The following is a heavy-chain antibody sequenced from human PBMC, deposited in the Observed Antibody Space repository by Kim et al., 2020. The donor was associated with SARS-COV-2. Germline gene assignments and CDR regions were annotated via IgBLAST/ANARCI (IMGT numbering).Heavy chain of an antibody. CDR3: GGGVSGSVEAY. CDR1: GGSINTDY. Sequence: SETLSLTCTVFGGSINTDYWSWIRQPAGKGLEWIGRIYGDGGTTYNASLTSRATMSIDTSKKQFSLTLTSVTAADTAVYYCGGGVSGSVEAYWGQGTPVT. D-gene: IGHD1-1*01. CDR2: IYGDGGT. V-gene: IGHV4-4*07. J-gene: IGHJ4*02.